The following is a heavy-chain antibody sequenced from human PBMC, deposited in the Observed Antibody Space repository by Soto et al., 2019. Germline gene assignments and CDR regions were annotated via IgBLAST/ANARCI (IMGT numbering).Heavy chain of an antibody. CDR3: ARYATGMATISRGLDY. CDR1: GGSISSGGYY. D-gene: IGHD5-12*01. Sequence: SETLSLTCTVSGGSISSGGYYWSWIRQHPGKGLEWIGYIYYSGSTYYNPSLKSRVTISVDTSKNQFSLKLSSVTAADTAVYYCARYATGMATISRGLDYWGQGTLVTVSS. CDR2: IYYSGST. V-gene: IGHV4-31*03. J-gene: IGHJ4*02.